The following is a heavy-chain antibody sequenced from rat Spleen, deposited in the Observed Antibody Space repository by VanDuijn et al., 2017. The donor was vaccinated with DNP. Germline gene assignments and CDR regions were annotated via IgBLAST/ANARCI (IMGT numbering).Heavy chain of an antibody. CDR3: AKDESYYRDSYAHFDY. V-gene: IGHV5-58*01. Sequence: EVQLVESGGGLVQPGRSMKLSCAASGFTFSSYWMYWIRQAPGKGLEWVSSINTDGGSTYYPDSVKGRFTISRDNAENTVYLQMNSLRSEDTATYYCAKDESYYRDSYAHFDYWGQGVMVTVSS. D-gene: IGHD1-12*01. CDR2: INTDGGST. CDR1: GFTFSSYW. J-gene: IGHJ2*01.